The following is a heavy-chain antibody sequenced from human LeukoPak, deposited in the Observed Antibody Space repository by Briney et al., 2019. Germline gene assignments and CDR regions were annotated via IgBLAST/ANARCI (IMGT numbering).Heavy chain of an antibody. V-gene: IGHV3-7*03. D-gene: IGHD6-13*01. J-gene: IGHJ4*02. CDR3: ARSIPYGTTWYGRSDY. CDR2: IKPDGTTK. Sequence: GGSLRLSCAASGFLFSSYSMTWDRQAPGKGLEWVANIKPDGTTKFYVDSVKGRFTISRDNALNSLYLQMNSLRAEDTAFYYCARSIPYGTTWYGRSDYWGQGTLVTVSS. CDR1: GFLFSSYS.